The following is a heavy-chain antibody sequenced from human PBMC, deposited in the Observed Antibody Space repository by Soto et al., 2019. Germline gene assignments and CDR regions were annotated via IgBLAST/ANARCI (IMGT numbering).Heavy chain of an antibody. CDR3: AREEFKWLDSPIDY. V-gene: IGHV4-39*02. CDR1: GGSISSSSYY. CDR2: IYYSGST. Sequence: SETLSLTCTVSGGSISSSSYYWGWIGQPPGKGLEWIGSIYYSGSTYYNPSLKSRVTITVDTSKNQFSLKLSSVPAADTAVYYCAREEFKWLDSPIDYWGQGTLVTVSS. J-gene: IGHJ4*02. D-gene: IGHD6-19*01.